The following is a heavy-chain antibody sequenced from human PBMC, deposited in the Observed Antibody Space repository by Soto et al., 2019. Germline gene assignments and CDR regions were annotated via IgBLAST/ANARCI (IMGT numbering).Heavy chain of an antibody. V-gene: IGHV3-74*01. CDR2: INNDGTGT. CDR3: ARRNRLSYNSDY. Sequence: PGGYLRLSCAASGFTFSASWMHWLRQAPGKGLVWVSRINNDGTGTTYTDSVKGRFTISRDNARNTLYLQMNSLRADDTAVYYFARRNRLSYNSDYWGQGTVVTVSS. J-gene: IGHJ4*02. D-gene: IGHD1-20*01. CDR1: GFTFSASW.